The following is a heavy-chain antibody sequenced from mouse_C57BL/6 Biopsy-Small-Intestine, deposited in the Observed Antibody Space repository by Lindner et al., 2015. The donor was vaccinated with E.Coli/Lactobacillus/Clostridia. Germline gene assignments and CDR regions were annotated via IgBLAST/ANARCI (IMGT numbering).Heavy chain of an antibody. D-gene: IGHD4-1*01. Sequence: VQLQESGAELVRPGTSVKVSCRASGYAFTDYLIEWIKQRPGQGLDWIGVINPGSGDTKYNEKFKDKATLTADKSSSTACLQLSSLTSEDSAVYFCARSGGSYFDYWGQGSTLTVSS. J-gene: IGHJ2*01. CDR1: GYAFTDYL. V-gene: IGHV1-54*01. CDR3: ARSGGSYFDY. CDR2: INPGSGDT.